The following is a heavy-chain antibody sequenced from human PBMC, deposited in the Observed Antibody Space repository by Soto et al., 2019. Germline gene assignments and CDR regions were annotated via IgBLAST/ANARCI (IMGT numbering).Heavy chain of an antibody. Sequence: PSETLSLTCAVYGGSFSGYYWSWIRQPPGKGLEWIGEINHSGSTNYNPSLKSRVTISVDTSKNQFSLKLSSVTAADTAVYYCARGQGIAVAGSVRYCYYGMDVWGQGTTVTVSS. J-gene: IGHJ6*02. D-gene: IGHD6-19*01. CDR1: GGSFSGYY. CDR3: ARGQGIAVAGSVRYCYYGMDV. CDR2: INHSGST. V-gene: IGHV4-34*01.